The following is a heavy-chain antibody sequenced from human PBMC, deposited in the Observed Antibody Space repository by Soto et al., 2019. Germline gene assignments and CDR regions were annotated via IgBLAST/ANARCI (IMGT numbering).Heavy chain of an antibody. CDR1: GFTFSSYG. J-gene: IGHJ6*03. D-gene: IGHD5-12*01. Sequence: GGSLRLSCAASGFTFSSYGMHWVRQAPGKGLEWVAVISYDGSNKYYADSVKGRFTISRDNSKNTLYLQMNSLRAEDTAVYYCAKGHRGWLRKTNSDYYYYMDVWGKGTTVTVSS. CDR2: ISYDGSNK. CDR3: AKGHRGWLRKTNSDYYYYMDV. V-gene: IGHV3-30*18.